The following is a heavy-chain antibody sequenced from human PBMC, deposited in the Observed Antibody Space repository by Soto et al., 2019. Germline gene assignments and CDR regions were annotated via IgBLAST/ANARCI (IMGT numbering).Heavy chain of an antibody. CDR3: VNCGYYDCAWGYFRCDL. J-gene: IGHJ4*02. Sequence: EVKMLESGGGLVQPGGSVRLSCAASGFTLSSYGMSWVRQAPGKGLEWVSAISGSGGSTYYADSVKGRFTISRDNSKNTLYLKMYMQRAEQTAVYYCVNCGYYDCAWGYFRCDLWGQGTLVSVSS. D-gene: IGHD3-22*01. CDR1: GFTLSSYG. V-gene: IGHV3-23*01. CDR2: ISGSGGST.